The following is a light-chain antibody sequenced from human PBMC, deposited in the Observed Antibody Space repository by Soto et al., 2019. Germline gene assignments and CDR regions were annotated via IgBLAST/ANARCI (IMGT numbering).Light chain of an antibody. CDR3: QQYHHWHPIT. CDR1: QNIDIN. V-gene: IGKV3-15*01. J-gene: IGKJ5*01. Sequence: EILMTQSPSTLSVSPGERATLSCRASQNIDINLVWYQQKPGQAPRLLIFRPSTRATDIPARFSGSGSGTEFNLTISSLQSEDFAVYYCQQYHHWHPITFGQGTRLEIK. CDR2: RPS.